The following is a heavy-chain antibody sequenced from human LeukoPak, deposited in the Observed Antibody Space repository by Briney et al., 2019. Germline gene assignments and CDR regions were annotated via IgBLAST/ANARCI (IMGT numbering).Heavy chain of an antibody. CDR3: ARGHGYSGHALAY. CDR1: GTSINDYY. V-gene: IGHV4-59*01. J-gene: IGHJ4*02. CDR2: IYFSGHT. D-gene: IGHD5-12*01. Sequence: SETLSLTCTVSGTSINDYYWSWIRQPPGKRLEWISYIYFSGHTNYSPPLKSRVTMSQDAPRDHFSLQLNSVTAADTAVYYCARGHGYSGHALAYWGQGILVTVSS.